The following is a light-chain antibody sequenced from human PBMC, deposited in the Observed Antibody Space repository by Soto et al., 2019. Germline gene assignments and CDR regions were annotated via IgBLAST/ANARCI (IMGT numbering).Light chain of an antibody. CDR1: SSDVGGYNY. V-gene: IGLV2-8*01. Sequence: QSALTQPPSASGSPGQSVTISCTGTSSDVGGYNYVSWYQQHPGKAPKLMIYEVSKRPSGVPDRFSGSKSGNTASLTVSGLQAEYEADYYCNSYAGFNTYVFGTGTKVTVL. CDR3: NSYAGFNTYV. CDR2: EVS. J-gene: IGLJ1*01.